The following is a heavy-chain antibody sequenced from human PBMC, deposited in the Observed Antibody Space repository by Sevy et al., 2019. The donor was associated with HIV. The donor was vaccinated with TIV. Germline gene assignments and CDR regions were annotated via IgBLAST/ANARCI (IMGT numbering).Heavy chain of an antibody. Sequence: RGSLRLSCAASGFTFSDHYMDWVRQAPGKGLEWVGRTRNKANSYTTEYAASVKGRFTISRDDSKNSLYLQMNSLKTEDTAVYYCARDLGSAFDIWGQGTMVTVSS. V-gene: IGHV3-72*01. CDR3: ARDLGSAFDI. CDR2: TRNKANSYTT. J-gene: IGHJ3*02. D-gene: IGHD3-16*01. CDR1: GFTFSDHY.